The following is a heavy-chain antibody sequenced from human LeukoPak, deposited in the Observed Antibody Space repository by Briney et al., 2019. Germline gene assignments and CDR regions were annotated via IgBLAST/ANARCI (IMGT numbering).Heavy chain of an antibody. J-gene: IGHJ4*02. CDR2: ISAYNDNT. V-gene: IGHV1-18*01. Sequence: ASVTVSYKASGYTFTSYGISCVRQAPGQELQWKGWISAYNDNTNYAQKLQGRVTMTTDTSTSTAYIELRSLRSDDTAVYYCAREYSGYDWGHFDYWGQGTLVTVSS. CDR3: AREYSGYDWGHFDY. D-gene: IGHD5-12*01. CDR1: GYTFTSYG.